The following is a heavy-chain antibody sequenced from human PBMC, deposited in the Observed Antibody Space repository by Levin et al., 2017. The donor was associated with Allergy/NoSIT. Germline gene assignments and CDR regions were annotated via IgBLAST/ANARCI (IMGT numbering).Heavy chain of an antibody. D-gene: IGHD2-15*01. Sequence: VASVKVSCKASGYTFTGYYMHWVRQAPGQGLEWMGRINPNSGGTNYAQKFQGRVTMTRDTSISTAYMELSRLRSDDTAVYYCARVRYCSGGSCPGPAEYFQHWGQGTLVTVSS. J-gene: IGHJ1*01. V-gene: IGHV1-2*06. CDR2: INPNSGGT. CDR3: ARVRYCSGGSCPGPAEYFQH. CDR1: GYTFTGYY.